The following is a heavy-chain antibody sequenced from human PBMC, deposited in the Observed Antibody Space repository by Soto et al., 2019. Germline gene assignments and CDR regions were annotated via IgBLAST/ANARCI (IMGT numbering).Heavy chain of an antibody. CDR3: AREDTAMAHFDS. V-gene: IGHV1-3*04. Sequence: ASVKVSCKASGITSTTYAIHWVRQAPGQGLEWMGWINTGNGNTRYSQRFLGRVSLTTDTSASTAYMELSSLRSEDTAVYYCAREDTAMAHFDSWGQGTQVTVSS. D-gene: IGHD5-18*01. CDR2: INTGNGNT. CDR1: GITSTTYA. J-gene: IGHJ4*02.